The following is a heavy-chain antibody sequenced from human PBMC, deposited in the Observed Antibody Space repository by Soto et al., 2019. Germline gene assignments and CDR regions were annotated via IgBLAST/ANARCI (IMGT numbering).Heavy chain of an antibody. V-gene: IGHV3-33*01. Sequence: VGSLRLPCAASEFPFSSYGMHWVRQAPGRGLEWVAVIWYDGSKKYYADSVKGRFTISRDNSKNRLYLQMNSLRAEDTAVYFCARTYYYDSSDYYSGAFFDSWGQGTLVTVSS. CDR3: ARTYYYDSSDYYSGAFFDS. CDR2: IWYDGSKK. CDR1: EFPFSSYG. J-gene: IGHJ4*02. D-gene: IGHD3-22*01.